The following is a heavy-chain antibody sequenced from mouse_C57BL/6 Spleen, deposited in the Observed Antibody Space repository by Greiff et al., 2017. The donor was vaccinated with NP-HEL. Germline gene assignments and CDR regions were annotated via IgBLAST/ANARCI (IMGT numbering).Heavy chain of an antibody. CDR1: GFTFTDYY. D-gene: IGHD2-3*01. CDR2: IRNKANGYTT. CDR3: ARSHYDGYSWFAY. V-gene: IGHV7-3*01. J-gene: IGHJ3*01. Sequence: DVQLVESGGGLVQPGGSLSLSCAASGFTFTDYYMSWVRQPPGKALEWLGFIRNKANGYTTEYSASVKGRFTISRDNSQSILYLQMNALGAEDSATHYSARSHYDGYSWFAYWGQGTLVTVSA.